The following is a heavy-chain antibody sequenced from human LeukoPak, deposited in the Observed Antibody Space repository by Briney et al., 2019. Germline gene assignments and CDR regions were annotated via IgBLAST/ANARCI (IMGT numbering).Heavy chain of an antibody. Sequence: SETLSLTCTVSGGSISSSSYYWGWIRQPPGKGLEWIGSIYYSGSTYYNPSLKSRVTISVDTSKNQFSLKLSSVTAADTAVYYCARYGQIAVAGNYYYGMDVWGQGTTVTVSS. D-gene: IGHD6-19*01. J-gene: IGHJ6*02. V-gene: IGHV4-39*07. CDR3: ARYGQIAVAGNYYYGMDV. CDR1: GGSISSSSYY. CDR2: IYYSGST.